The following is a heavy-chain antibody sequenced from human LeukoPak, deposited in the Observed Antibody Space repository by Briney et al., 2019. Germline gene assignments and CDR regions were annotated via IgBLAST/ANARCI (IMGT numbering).Heavy chain of an antibody. CDR1: GGSISSSSYY. V-gene: IGHV4-39*01. CDR2: IYYSGST. Sequence: SETLSLTCTVSGGSISSSSYYWGWIRQPPGKGLEWIGSIYYSGSTYYNPSLQSRVTISVDTSKNQFSLKLNSVTAADTAVYYCARGLWAGTTGVLAFDIWGQGTMVTVSS. CDR3: ARGLWAGTTGVLAFDI. J-gene: IGHJ3*02. D-gene: IGHD1-1*01.